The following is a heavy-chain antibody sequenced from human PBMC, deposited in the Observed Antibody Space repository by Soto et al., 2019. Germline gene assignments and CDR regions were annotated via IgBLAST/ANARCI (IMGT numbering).Heavy chain of an antibody. CDR3: ARDLPYYYGSGSPFGENDY. J-gene: IGHJ4*02. V-gene: IGHV1-3*01. CDR1: GYTFTSYA. Sequence: ASVKVSCKASGYTFTSYAMHWVRQAPGQRLEWMGWINAGNGNTKYSQKFQGRVTITRDTSASTAYMELSSLRSEDTAVYYCARDLPYYYGSGSPFGENDYWGQGTLVTVSS. D-gene: IGHD3-10*01. CDR2: INAGNGNT.